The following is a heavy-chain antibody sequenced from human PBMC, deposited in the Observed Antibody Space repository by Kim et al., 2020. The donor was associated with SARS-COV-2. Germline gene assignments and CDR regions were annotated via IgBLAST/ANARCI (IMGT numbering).Heavy chain of an antibody. D-gene: IGHD1-1*01. CDR3: ARDRGTYRFYYYGMDV. CDR1: GFTFSSYW. CDR2: INSDGSST. Sequence: GGSLRLSCAASGFTFSSYWMHWVRQAPGKGLVWVSRINSDGSSTSYADSVKGRFTISRDNAKNTLYLQMNSLRAEDTAVYYCARDRGTYRFYYYGMDVWGQGTTVTVSS. V-gene: IGHV3-74*01. J-gene: IGHJ6*02.